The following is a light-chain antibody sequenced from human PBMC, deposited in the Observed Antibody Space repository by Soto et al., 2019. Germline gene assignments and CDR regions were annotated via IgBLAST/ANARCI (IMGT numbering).Light chain of an antibody. Sequence: EIMMTQSPATLSVSPGRNATLYCRASQSVSGSCLSCYQQQPRQPPRLLIFTAARRATGSPDRCCGSGSATDFTLTISRLEPDDSSVYYCQQYSSAPITFGQGTRLEIK. CDR2: TAA. J-gene: IGKJ5*01. V-gene: IGKV3-20*01. CDR1: QSVSGSC. CDR3: QQYSSAPIT.